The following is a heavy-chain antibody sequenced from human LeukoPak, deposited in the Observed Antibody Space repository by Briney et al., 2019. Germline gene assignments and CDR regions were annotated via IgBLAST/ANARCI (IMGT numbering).Heavy chain of an antibody. D-gene: IGHD3-22*01. V-gene: IGHV3-53*01. CDR3: ARASGDSSGYKGAFDI. CDR1: GFTFSSYS. J-gene: IGHJ3*02. Sequence: GGSLRLSCAASGFTFSSYSMNWVRQAPGKGLEWVSVIYSGGSTYYADSVKGRFTISRDNSKNTLYLQMNSLRAEDTAVYYCARASGDSSGYKGAFDIWGQGTMVTVSS. CDR2: IYSGGST.